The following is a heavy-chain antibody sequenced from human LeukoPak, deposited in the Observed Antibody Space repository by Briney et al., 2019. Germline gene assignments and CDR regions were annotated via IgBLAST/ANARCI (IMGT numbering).Heavy chain of an antibody. CDR3: GRERRGSSYGSFDY. CDR1: GYTFTGYY. CDR2: INPNSGGT. J-gene: IGHJ4*02. Sequence: ASVKVSCKASGYTFTGYYMHWVRQAPGQGLEWMGWINPNSGGTNYAQKFQGRVTMTRDTSISTAYMELSRLRSDDTAVYYCGRERRGSSYGSFDYWGQGTLVTVSS. V-gene: IGHV1-2*02. D-gene: IGHD5-18*01.